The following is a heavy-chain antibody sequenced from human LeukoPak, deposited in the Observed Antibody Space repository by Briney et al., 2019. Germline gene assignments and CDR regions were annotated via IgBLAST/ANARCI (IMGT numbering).Heavy chain of an antibody. Sequence: GGSLRLSCIASGFTLSRYIMNWVRQAPGKGLEWVASISNDSRYIYYADSVKGRFTISRDNAENTVYLQTNSLRVEDTAMYYCASLSGVWDTGDKKWFDPWGQGTLVTVSS. CDR3: ASLSGVWDTGDKKWFDP. V-gene: IGHV3-21*01. J-gene: IGHJ5*02. CDR2: ISNDSRYI. D-gene: IGHD2-8*02. CDR1: GFTLSRYI.